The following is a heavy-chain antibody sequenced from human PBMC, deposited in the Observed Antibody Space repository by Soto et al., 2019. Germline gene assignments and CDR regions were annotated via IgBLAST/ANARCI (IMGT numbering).Heavy chain of an antibody. CDR3: ARGSGYLNY. CDR1: GGSFSGYY. Sequence: SETLSLTCAVYGGSFSGYYWSWIRQPPGKGLEWIGEINHSGSTNYNPSLKSQVTISVDTSKNQFSLKLSSVTAADTAVYYCARGSGYLNYWGQGTLVTVSS. D-gene: IGHD3-3*01. CDR2: INHSGST. J-gene: IGHJ4*02. V-gene: IGHV4-34*01.